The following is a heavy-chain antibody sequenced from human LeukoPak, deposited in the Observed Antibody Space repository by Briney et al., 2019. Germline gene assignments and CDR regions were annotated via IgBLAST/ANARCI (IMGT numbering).Heavy chain of an antibody. CDR2: ISWNSGSI. Sequence: PGRSLRLSCAASGFTFDDYAMHWVRQAPGKGLEWVSGISWNSGSIGYADSVKGRFTISRDNAKNSLYLQMNSLRAEDTALYYCAKDRGSYGPPYGMDVWGQGTTVTVSS. D-gene: IGHD5-18*01. CDR3: AKDRGSYGPPYGMDV. CDR1: GFTFDDYA. V-gene: IGHV3-9*01. J-gene: IGHJ6*02.